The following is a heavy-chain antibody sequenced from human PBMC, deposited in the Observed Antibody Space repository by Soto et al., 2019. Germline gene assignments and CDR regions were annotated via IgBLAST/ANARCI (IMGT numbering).Heavy chain of an antibody. D-gene: IGHD2-15*01. CDR2: IYYSGTT. CDR3: ARHRPGSCPDY. V-gene: IGHV4-28*01. CDR1: GYSISSSNW. Sequence: SETLSLTCAVSGYSISSSNWWGWIRQPPGKGLEWIGYIYYSGTTYYNPSLKSRVTMSVDTSKNQFSLKLTSVTAADTAVYYCARHRPGSCPDYWGQGTLVTISS. J-gene: IGHJ4*02.